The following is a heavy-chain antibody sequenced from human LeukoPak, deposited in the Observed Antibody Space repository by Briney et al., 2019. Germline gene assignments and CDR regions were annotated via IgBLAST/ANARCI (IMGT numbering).Heavy chain of an antibody. CDR3: ARRREYYDILTGPNYGMDV. V-gene: IGHV5-51*01. Sequence: GESLKISCKGSGYSFTSYWIGWVRQMPGKGLEWMGIIYPGDSDTRYSPSFQGQVTISADKSISTAYLQWSSLKASDTAMYYCARRREYYDILTGPNYGMDVWGQGTTVTVSS. CDR1: GYSFTSYW. J-gene: IGHJ6*02. D-gene: IGHD3-9*01. CDR2: IYPGDSDT.